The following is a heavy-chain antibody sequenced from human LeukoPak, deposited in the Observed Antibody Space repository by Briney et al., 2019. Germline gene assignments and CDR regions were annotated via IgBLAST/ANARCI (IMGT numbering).Heavy chain of an antibody. D-gene: IGHD3-22*01. Sequence: ASVKVSCKASGYTFTSYGISWVRQAPGQGLEWMGWISAYNGNTNYAQKLQGRVTMTTDTSTSTAYMELRSLRSDDTAVCYCARERDYYDSSGYYVGAFDIWGQGTMVTVSS. CDR1: GYTFTSYG. CDR3: ARERDYYDSSGYYVGAFDI. J-gene: IGHJ3*02. CDR2: ISAYNGNT. V-gene: IGHV1-18*01.